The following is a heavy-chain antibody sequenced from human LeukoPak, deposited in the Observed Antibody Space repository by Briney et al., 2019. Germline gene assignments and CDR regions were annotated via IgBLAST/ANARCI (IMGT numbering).Heavy chain of an antibody. V-gene: IGHV5-51*01. D-gene: IGHD6-19*01. CDR2: IYPSDSDS. CDR1: GYSFTSSW. J-gene: IGHJ4*02. CDR3: ARLSGRQWLFNY. Sequence: KISCKGSGYSFTSSWIGWVRQMPGKGLEWMGIIYPSDSDSRYSPSFLGQVTISADKSINTAYLQWSSLKASDTAMYYCARLSGRQWLFNYWGQGTLVTVSS.